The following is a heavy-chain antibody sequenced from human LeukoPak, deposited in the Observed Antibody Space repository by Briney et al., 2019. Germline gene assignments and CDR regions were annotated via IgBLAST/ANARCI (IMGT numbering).Heavy chain of an antibody. V-gene: IGHV3-7*01. CDR1: GFTFSTHW. Sequence: AGGSLRLSCAASGFTFSTHWMIWARQAPGKGLEWVANIKQDGSEAYYVDSVKGRFTISRDNAKNSLYLQMNSLRAEDTAVYYCASGRAAHLFDYWGQGTLVTVSS. CDR2: IKQDGSEA. J-gene: IGHJ4*02. D-gene: IGHD6-6*01. CDR3: ASGRAAHLFDY.